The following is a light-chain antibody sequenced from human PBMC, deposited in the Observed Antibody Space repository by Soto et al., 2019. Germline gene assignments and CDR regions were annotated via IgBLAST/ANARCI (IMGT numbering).Light chain of an antibody. Sequence: DIQMTQSPSSLSASVGDRVTITCRASQSISTYLNWFQQEPGKAPKLLIYASSTLQGGVPSRFSGSGSGTDFTLTISRLEPEDSAVYYCQQYGSSPQGWTFGQGTKVDIK. V-gene: IGKV1-39*01. CDR2: ASS. J-gene: IGKJ1*01. CDR3: QQYGSSPQGWT. CDR1: QSISTY.